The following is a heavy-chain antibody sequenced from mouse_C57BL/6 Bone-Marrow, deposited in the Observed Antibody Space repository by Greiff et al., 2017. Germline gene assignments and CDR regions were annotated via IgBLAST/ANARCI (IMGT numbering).Heavy chain of an antibody. D-gene: IGHD1-1*01. J-gene: IGHJ2*01. Sequence: QVQLQQPGAELVKPGASVKMSCKASGYTFTSYWITWVKQRPGQGLEWIGDIYPGSGRTNYNEKFKSKATLTVDTSSSTAYMQLSSLTSEDSAVYYCARGDYNGSSRSSDYWGQGTTLTVSS. V-gene: IGHV1-55*01. CDR1: GYTFTSYW. CDR3: ARGDYNGSSRSSDY. CDR2: IYPGSGRT.